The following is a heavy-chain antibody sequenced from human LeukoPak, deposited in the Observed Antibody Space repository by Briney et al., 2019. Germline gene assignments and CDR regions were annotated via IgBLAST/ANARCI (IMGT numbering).Heavy chain of an antibody. CDR1: GGTFSSYA. Sequence: AVKVSCKASGGTFSSYAISWVRQAPGQGHEWVGRIIPILGIANYAQKFQGRVTITADKSTSTAYMELSSMRSEDTAVYYCARDRSVVVTADWGQGTLVTVSS. J-gene: IGHJ4*02. D-gene: IGHD2-21*02. V-gene: IGHV1-69*04. CDR3: ARDRSVVVTAD. CDR2: IIPILGIA.